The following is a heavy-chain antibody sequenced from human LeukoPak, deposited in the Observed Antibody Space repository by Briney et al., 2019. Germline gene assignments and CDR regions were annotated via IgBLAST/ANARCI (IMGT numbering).Heavy chain of an antibody. D-gene: IGHD2-2*01. CDR3: ARMVPAALGYFDY. Sequence: PSETLSLTCAVSGGSFSGYYWSWIRQPPGKGLEWIGEINHSGSTNYKPSLKSRVTISVDTSKNQFSLKLSSVTAADTAVYYCARMVPAALGYFDYWGQGTLVTVSS. V-gene: IGHV4-34*01. CDR1: GGSFSGYY. J-gene: IGHJ4*02. CDR2: INHSGST.